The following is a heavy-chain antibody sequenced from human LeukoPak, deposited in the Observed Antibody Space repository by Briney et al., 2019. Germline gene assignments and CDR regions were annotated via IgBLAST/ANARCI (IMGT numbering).Heavy chain of an antibody. V-gene: IGHV3-30-3*01. Sequence: PGGSLRLSCAASGFTFSSYAMHWVRQAPGKGLEWVAVISYDGSNKYYADSVKGRFTISRDNSKNTLYLQMNSLRAEDTAVYYCARGYSSSWSFYDYWGQGTLVTVSS. D-gene: IGHD6-13*01. J-gene: IGHJ4*02. CDR3: ARGYSSSWSFYDY. CDR2: ISYDGSNK. CDR1: GFTFSSYA.